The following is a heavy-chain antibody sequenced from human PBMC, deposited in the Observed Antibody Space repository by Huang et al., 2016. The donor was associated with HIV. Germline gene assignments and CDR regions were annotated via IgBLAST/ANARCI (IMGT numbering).Heavy chain of an antibody. V-gene: IGHV1-69*13. CDR2: FSPMLGTP. CDR3: ARGQLGSYGDYDVLY. CDR1: GGTFSKYA. D-gene: IGHD4-17*01. Sequence: QVQLVQSGAEVKTPRSSVKVSCKASGGTFSKYAISWVRKAPGQGLEWLGGFSPMLGTPNDARKFQGRVTITAEDATSTTDVEVSRLRSEDTALYYCARGQLGSYGDYDVLYWGQGTLVTVSS. J-gene: IGHJ4*02.